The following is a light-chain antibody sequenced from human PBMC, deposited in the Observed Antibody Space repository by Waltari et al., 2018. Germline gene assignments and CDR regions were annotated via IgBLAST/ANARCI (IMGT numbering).Light chain of an antibody. J-gene: IGKJ5*01. CDR2: SPS. CDR3: QQLNSYPFT. Sequence: DIQFTQSPSFLSASVGDRVTITCRARQGINSYLAWYQQKPGKAPKFVTFSPSTLQSGVPSRFSGSGSGTEFTLIISNLQPEDCATYYCQQLNSYPFTFGQGTRLEIK. V-gene: IGKV1-9*01. CDR1: QGINSY.